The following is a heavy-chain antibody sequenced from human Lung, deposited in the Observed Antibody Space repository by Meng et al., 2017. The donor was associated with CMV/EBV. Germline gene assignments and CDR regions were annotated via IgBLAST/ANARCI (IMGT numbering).Heavy chain of an antibody. V-gene: IGHV1-18*01. D-gene: IGHD2-2*01. CDR1: GYTFTSYG. J-gene: IGHJ4*02. CDR3: ASSSDIVVVPAAPFDY. Sequence: ASVKVSXKASGYTFTSYGISWVRQAPGQGLEWMGWISAYNGNTSYAQKLQGRVTMTTDTSTSTAYMELRSLRSDDTAVYYCASSSDIVVVPAAPFDYWGQGTLVTVSS. CDR2: ISAYNGNT.